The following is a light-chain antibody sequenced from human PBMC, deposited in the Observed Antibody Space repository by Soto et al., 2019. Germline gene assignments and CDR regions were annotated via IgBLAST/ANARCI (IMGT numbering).Light chain of an antibody. CDR1: QGIRNE. V-gene: IGKV1-17*01. CDR2: DAS. Sequence: DMQMTQSPSSLSASVGDRVTITCRASQGIRNELGWYQQRPGKAPKRLIYDASSLQSGVPSRFSGSGSGTDFTLTISCLQSEDVAVYYCQQYHSSPTLTFGGGTKVDIK. J-gene: IGKJ4*01. CDR3: QQYHSSPTLT.